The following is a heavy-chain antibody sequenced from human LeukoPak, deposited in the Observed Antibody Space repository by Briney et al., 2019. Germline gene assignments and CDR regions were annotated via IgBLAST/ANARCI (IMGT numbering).Heavy chain of an antibody. J-gene: IGHJ4*02. V-gene: IGHV5-51*01. CDR3: ARLIAAAGHFADY. D-gene: IGHD6-13*01. CDR1: GYSFTNYW. CDR2: IYPGDSDT. Sequence: GESLKISCKASGYSFTNYWIGWVRQMPGKGLEWMGIIYPGDSDTRYSPSFQGQVTISADKSISTAYLQWSSLKASDTAMYYCARLIAAAGHFADYWGQGTLVTVSS.